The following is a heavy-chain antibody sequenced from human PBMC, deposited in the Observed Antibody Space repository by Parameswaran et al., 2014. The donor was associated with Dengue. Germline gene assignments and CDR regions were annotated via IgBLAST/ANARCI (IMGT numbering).Heavy chain of an antibody. J-gene: IGHJ6*02. V-gene: IGHV4-34*01. CDR1: GGSLSNYY. CDR2: INHYGGT. CDR3: ARNIWIGSYGIEV. D-gene: IGHD1-1*01. Sequence: SETLSLTCAVYGGSLSNYYWSWVRQFPGKGLEWIGEINHYGGTNYNPSVKSRVTISVDTSKNQFSLRLTSVTAADTAVYYCARNIWIGSYGIEVWGQGTTVTVSS.